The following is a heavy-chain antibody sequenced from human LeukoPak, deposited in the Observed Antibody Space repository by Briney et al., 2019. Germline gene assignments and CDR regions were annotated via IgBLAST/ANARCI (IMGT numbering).Heavy chain of an antibody. J-gene: IGHJ3*01. Sequence: SQTPSLTCTVSGGSLNNNVWNWIRQPAGRGLEWLGHIYTTVSTTYNPSLKSRVTMSVDKSKNQLSLKLTSVTAADTAIYYCARDPGIGATGDALDVWGQGTLVTVS. CDR1: GGSLNNNV. V-gene: IGHV4-4*07. CDR3: ARDPGIGATGDALDV. CDR2: IYTTVST. D-gene: IGHD6-13*01.